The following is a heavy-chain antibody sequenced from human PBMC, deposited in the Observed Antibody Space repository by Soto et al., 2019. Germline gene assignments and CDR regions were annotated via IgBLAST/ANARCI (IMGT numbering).Heavy chain of an antibody. CDR3: ARSQVTAMVALFDY. CDR2: IYYSGNT. V-gene: IGHV4-59*01. D-gene: IGHD5-18*01. Sequence: SETLSLTCTVAGGSISSYYWSWIRQPPGKGLEWIGYIYYSGNTNYNPSLKSRVTISVDTSKNQFSLKLSSVTAADTAVYYCARSQVTAMVALFDYWGQGTLVTVSS. J-gene: IGHJ4*02. CDR1: GGSISSYY.